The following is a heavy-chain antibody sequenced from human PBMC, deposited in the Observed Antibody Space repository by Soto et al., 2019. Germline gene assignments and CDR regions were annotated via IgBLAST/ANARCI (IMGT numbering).Heavy chain of an antibody. CDR2: IVVGSGHT. CDR3: AADSRYCSGGNCEDY. CDR1: GFTFTSSA. J-gene: IGHJ4*02. D-gene: IGHD2-15*01. V-gene: IGHV1-58*02. Sequence: QMQLVQSGPEVKKPGTSVKVSFKASGFTFTSSAMQWVRQARGQRLEWIGWIVVGSGHTNYAQKFQERVTITRDMSTSTAYMELSSLRSEDTAVYYCAADSRYCSGGNCEDYWGQGTLVTVSS.